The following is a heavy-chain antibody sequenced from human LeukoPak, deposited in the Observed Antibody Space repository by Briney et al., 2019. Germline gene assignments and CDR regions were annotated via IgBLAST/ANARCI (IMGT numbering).Heavy chain of an antibody. J-gene: IGHJ4*02. CDR1: GGSFSGYY. CDR3: ARSGYDYQEIDY. CDR2: INHSGST. Sequence: PSETLSLTCAVYGGSFSGYYWSWIRQPPGKGLEWIGEINHSGSTNYNPSLKSRVTISVDTSKNQFSLKLSSVTAVDTAVYYCARSGYDYQEIDYWGQGTLVTVSS. V-gene: IGHV4-34*01. D-gene: IGHD5-12*01.